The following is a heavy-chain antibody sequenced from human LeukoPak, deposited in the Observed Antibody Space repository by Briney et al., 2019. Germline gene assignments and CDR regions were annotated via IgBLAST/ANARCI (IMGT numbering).Heavy chain of an antibody. CDR2: IYTSGST. J-gene: IGHJ5*02. CDR3: ARESWVYCSSTSCSWFDP. V-gene: IGHV4-4*07. D-gene: IGHD2-2*01. Sequence: SETLSLTCTVSGGSISSYYWSWIRQPAGKGLEWIGRIYTSGSTNYNPSLKSRVTMSVDTSKNQFSLKLSSVTAADTAVYYCARESWVYCSSTSCSWFDPWDQGTLVTVSS. CDR1: GGSISSYY.